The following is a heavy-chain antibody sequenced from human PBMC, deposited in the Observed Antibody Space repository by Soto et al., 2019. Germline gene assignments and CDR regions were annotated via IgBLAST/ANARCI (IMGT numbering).Heavy chain of an antibody. CDR1: GFTFSNYA. Sequence: GGSLKIGCEASGFTFSNYAMSWVRQAPGKGLEWVSAIYGTGSTTYYADSVKGRFTISRDNSNNTLYLQMNSLRAEDTARYYCAKTSGSGYYSWFGPWGPGTVVTVSS. CDR2: IYGTGSTT. J-gene: IGHJ5*02. V-gene: IGHV3-23*01. D-gene: IGHD3-3*01. CDR3: AKTSGSGYYSWFGP.